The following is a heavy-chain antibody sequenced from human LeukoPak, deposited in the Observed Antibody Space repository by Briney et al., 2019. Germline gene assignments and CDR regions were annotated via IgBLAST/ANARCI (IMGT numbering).Heavy chain of an antibody. Sequence: GGSLRLSCAASGFTFSSYSMNWVRQAPGKGLEWVSSISSSSSYIYYADSVKGRFTISRDNAKNSLYLQMNSLRAEDTAVYYCAREFIAVAASFDYWGQGTLVTVSS. CDR1: GFTFSSYS. V-gene: IGHV3-21*01. CDR2: ISSSSSYI. D-gene: IGHD6-19*01. J-gene: IGHJ4*02. CDR3: AREFIAVAASFDY.